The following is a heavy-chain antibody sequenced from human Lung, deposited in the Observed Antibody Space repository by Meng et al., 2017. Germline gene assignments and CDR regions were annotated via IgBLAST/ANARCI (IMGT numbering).Heavy chain of an antibody. V-gene: IGHV3-23*01. CDR1: GFTFSSYA. Sequence: EVQLLESGGGLVKPGGSPRLPCVASGFTFSSYAMTWVRQAPGKGLEWVSSISGSGGSTYYADSVRGRFTISRDNSKNTVYLQMNSLRAEDTAIYYCVRRIEYSSSSGYWGQGTLVTVSS. D-gene: IGHD6-6*01. J-gene: IGHJ4*02. CDR2: ISGSGGST. CDR3: VRRIEYSSSSGY.